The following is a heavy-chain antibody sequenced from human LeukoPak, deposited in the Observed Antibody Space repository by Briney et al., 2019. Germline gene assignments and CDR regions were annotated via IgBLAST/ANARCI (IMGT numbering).Heavy chain of an antibody. CDR1: GASISSDYSY. CDR3: ARHEVMVYENYYYMDV. D-gene: IGHD2-8*01. V-gene: IGHV4-39*01. CDR2: VSKSGNT. Sequence: SETLSLTCTVSGASISSDYSYWTWIRQPPGKGLEWIGSVSKSGNTYYNPSLESRINIAIDTSNNQFSLRVNSVTASDTAVYFCARHEVMVYENYYYMDVWGKGTTVTVSS. J-gene: IGHJ6*03.